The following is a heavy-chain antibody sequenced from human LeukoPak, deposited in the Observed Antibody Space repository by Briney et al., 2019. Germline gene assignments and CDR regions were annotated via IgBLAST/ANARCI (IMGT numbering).Heavy chain of an antibody. CDR1: GFTFSSYA. CDR3: AKDPYVGGGYHFDS. Sequence: GGSLRLSCAASGFTFSSYATNWARQAPGKGLEWVSTITGSGGDTYYADSVKGRFTIPRDNSKNTLYLQMYSLRAEDTAIYYCAKDPYVGGGYHFDSWGQGSLVTVSS. D-gene: IGHD3-22*01. CDR2: ITGSGGDT. V-gene: IGHV3-23*01. J-gene: IGHJ4*02.